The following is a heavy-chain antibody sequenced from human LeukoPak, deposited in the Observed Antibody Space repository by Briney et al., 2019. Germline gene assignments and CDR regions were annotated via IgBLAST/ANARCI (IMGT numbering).Heavy chain of an antibody. CDR2: ISSTGGIT. CDR3: ARENYQMLSGNFYYHMDV. V-gene: IGHV3-23*01. D-gene: IGHD2-2*01. J-gene: IGHJ6*03. Sequence: PGGSLRLSCAASGFTFSNYAMSWVRQAPGKGLEWVSVISSTGGITHYADSVKGRFTISRDNSKNTLYLQMNSLRAEDTAVYYCARENYQMLSGNFYYHMDVWGKGTTVTVSS. CDR1: GFTFSNYA.